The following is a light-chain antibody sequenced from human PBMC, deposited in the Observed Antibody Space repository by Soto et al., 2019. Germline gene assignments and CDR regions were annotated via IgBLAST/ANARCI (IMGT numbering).Light chain of an antibody. CDR2: EVS. V-gene: IGLV2-8*01. CDR3: SSYAASNNLGV. Sequence: QSVLTQPPSASGSPGQSVTISCIGTSSDVGGYNYVSWYQQHPGKAPKLMIYEVSKRPSGVPDRFSGSKSGNTASLTVSGLQAVDEADYYCSSYAASNNLGVFGGGTQLPVL. J-gene: IGLJ2*01. CDR1: SSDVGGYNY.